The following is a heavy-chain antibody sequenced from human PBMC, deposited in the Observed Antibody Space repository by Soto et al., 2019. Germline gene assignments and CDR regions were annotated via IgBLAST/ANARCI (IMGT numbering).Heavy chain of an antibody. Sequence: GGSLRLSCAASGFTFSSYWMSWVRQAPRKGLEWVANIKQDGSEKYYVDSVKGRFTISRDNAKNSLYLQMNSLRAEDTAVYYWARDAIGYSNYVEGRYSYMDVWGKG. CDR1: GFTFSSYW. D-gene: IGHD4-4*01. CDR2: IKQDGSEK. CDR3: ARDAIGYSNYVEGRYSYMDV. J-gene: IGHJ6*03. V-gene: IGHV3-7*01.